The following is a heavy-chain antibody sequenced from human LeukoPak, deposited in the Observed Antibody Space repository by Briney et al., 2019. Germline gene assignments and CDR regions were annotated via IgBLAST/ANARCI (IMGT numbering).Heavy chain of an antibody. CDR3: ARDRVVGLGLDNAFDI. V-gene: IGHV1-69*01. CDR1: GGIFSRYA. CDR2: IIPIFGTA. D-gene: IGHD2-15*01. J-gene: IGHJ3*02. Sequence: GSSVKVSCKASGGIFSRYAISWVRQAPGQRLEWMGGIIPIFGTANYAQKFQGRVTITADESTSTAYMELSSLRSEDTAVYFCARDRVVGLGLDNAFDIWGQGTVVTVSS.